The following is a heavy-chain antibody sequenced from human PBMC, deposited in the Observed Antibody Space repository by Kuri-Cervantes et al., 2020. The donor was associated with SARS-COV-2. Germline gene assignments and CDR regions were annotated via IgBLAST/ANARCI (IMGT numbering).Heavy chain of an antibody. Sequence: ASVKVSCKASGYTSTSYDINWVRQATGQGLEWMGWMNPNSGNTGYAQKFQGRVTITRNTSISTAYMELSSLRSEDTAVYYCARESKGVTIFGVVYNWFDPWGQGTLVTVSS. D-gene: IGHD3-3*01. CDR1: GYTSTSYD. CDR2: MNPNSGNT. V-gene: IGHV1-8*03. CDR3: ARESKGVTIFGVVYNWFDP. J-gene: IGHJ5*02.